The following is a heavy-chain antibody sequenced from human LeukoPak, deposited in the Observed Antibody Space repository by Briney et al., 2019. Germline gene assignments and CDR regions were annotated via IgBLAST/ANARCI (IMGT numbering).Heavy chain of an antibody. CDR3: ARGDTIFGVVSKGNWFDP. J-gene: IGHJ5*02. D-gene: IGHD3-3*01. V-gene: IGHV4-34*01. CDR1: GGSFSVYY. CDR2: INHSGST. Sequence: PSETLSLTCAASGGSFSVYYWSWIRQPPGKGLEWIGEINHSGSTNYNPSLKSRVTISVDTSKNQFSLKLTSVTAADTAVYYCARGDTIFGVVSKGNWFDPWGQGTLVTVSS.